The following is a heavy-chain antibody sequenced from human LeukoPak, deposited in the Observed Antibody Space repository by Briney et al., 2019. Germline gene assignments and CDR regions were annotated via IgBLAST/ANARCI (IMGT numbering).Heavy chain of an antibody. CDR1: GYTFTSYY. CDR3: ARDGWGVAVLE. Sequence: GASVKVSCKASGYTFTSYYMHWVRQAPGQGLEWMGIINPSGGSTSYAQKFQGRVTMTRDTSTGTVYMELSSLRSEDTAVYYCARDGWGVAVLEWGQGTLVTVSS. D-gene: IGHD6-19*01. J-gene: IGHJ4*02. CDR2: INPSGGST. V-gene: IGHV1-46*01.